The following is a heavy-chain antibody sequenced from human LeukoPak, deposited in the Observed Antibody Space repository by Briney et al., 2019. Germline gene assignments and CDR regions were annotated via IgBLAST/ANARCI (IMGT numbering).Heavy chain of an antibody. V-gene: IGHV1-18*01. D-gene: IGHD2-2*01. CDR3: ARVGPGGIPAAPYYYYYMDV. J-gene: IGHJ6*03. Sequence: ASVTVSCKASGYSFTTYGITWVRQAPGQGLEWMGWISAYNGNTNYAQKLQGRVTMTTDTSTSTAYMELRSLRSDDTAVYYCARVGPGGIPAAPYYYYYMDVWGKGTTVTVSS. CDR1: GYSFTTYG. CDR2: ISAYNGNT.